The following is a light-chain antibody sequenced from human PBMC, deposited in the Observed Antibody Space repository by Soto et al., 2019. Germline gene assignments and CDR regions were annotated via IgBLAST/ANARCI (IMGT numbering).Light chain of an antibody. CDR3: QQYHS. CDR1: QSISSW. V-gene: IGKV1-5*01. J-gene: IGKJ3*01. CDR2: DAS. Sequence: GDRVTITCRASQSISSWLAWYQQKPGKAPKLLIYDASSLESGVPSRFSGSGSGTEFTLTISSLQPDDFATYYCQQYHSFGPGTKVDIK.